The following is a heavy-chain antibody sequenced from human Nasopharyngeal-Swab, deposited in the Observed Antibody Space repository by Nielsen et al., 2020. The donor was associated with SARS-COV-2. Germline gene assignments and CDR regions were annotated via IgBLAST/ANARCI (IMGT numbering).Heavy chain of an antibody. CDR2: ISYDGSNK. D-gene: IGHD2-15*01. V-gene: IGHV3-30*04. J-gene: IGHJ4*02. Sequence: WIRQPPGKGLEWVAVISYDGSNKYYADSVKGRFTISRDNSKKTLYLQMNSLRAEDTAVYYCARESSWPKGGFDYWGQGTLVTVSS. CDR3: ARESSWPKGGFDY.